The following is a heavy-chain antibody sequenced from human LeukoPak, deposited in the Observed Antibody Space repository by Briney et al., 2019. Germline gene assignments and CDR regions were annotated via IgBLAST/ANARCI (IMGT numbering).Heavy chain of an antibody. V-gene: IGHV1-18*01. CDR1: GYTFTSYG. D-gene: IGHD3-3*01. CDR2: ISAYNGNT. Sequence: GASVKVSCKASGYTFTSYGISWVRQAPGQGLEWMGWISAYNGNTNYAQKLQGRVTMTTDTSTSTAYMELRSLRSDDTAVYYCARDPYYDFWSGYSYYFDYWGQGTLVTVSS. J-gene: IGHJ4*02. CDR3: ARDPYYDFWSGYSYYFDY.